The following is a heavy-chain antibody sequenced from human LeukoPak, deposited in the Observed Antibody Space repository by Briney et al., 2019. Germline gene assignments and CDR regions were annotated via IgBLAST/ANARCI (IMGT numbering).Heavy chain of an antibody. CDR1: GFTFTSSA. V-gene: IGHV1-58*02. CDR2: IVVGSGNT. Sequence: GASVKVSCKASGFTFTSSAMQWVRQARGQRLEWIGWIVVGSGNTNYAQKFQERVTITREMSTSTAYMELSSLRSEDTAVYYCAADLYDSSGYLGGFDAFDIWGQGTMVTVSS. J-gene: IGHJ3*02. CDR3: AADLYDSSGYLGGFDAFDI. D-gene: IGHD3-22*01.